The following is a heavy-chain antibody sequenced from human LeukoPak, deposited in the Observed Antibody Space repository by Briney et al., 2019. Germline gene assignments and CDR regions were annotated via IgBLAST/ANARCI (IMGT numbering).Heavy chain of an antibody. D-gene: IGHD3-22*01. V-gene: IGHV3-30*18. Sequence: GGSLRLSCAASGFTFSSYGMHWVRQAPGKGLEWVAVISYDGSNKYYADSVKGRFTISRDNSKNTLYLQMNSLRAEDTAVYYCAKSGITMMDDWGQGTPVTVSS. CDR3: AKSGITMMDD. J-gene: IGHJ4*02. CDR1: GFTFSSYG. CDR2: ISYDGSNK.